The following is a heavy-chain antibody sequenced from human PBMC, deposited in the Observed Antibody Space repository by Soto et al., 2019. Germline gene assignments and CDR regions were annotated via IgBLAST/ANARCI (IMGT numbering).Heavy chain of an antibody. J-gene: IGHJ6*02. V-gene: IGHV3-23*01. D-gene: IGHD2-15*01. Sequence: DVQLLESGGHLVQPGGSLRLSCAASGFTFSSYAMSWVRQAPGKGLEWVSSVSAGGDMTYYSDSVKGRFTISRDNSNNVLFLQMNSLRIGDTALYYCARGDRGGSGSPASYYYSGLDVWGQGTTVTVS. CDR1: GFTFSSYA. CDR2: VSAGGDMT. CDR3: ARGDRGGSGSPASYYYSGLDV.